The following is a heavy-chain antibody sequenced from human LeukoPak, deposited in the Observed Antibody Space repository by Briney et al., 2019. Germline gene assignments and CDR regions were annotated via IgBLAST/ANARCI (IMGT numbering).Heavy chain of an antibody. D-gene: IGHD4/OR15-4a*01. CDR1: GDSVSSSSAS. Sequence: SQTLSLTCAISGDSVSSSSASWKWIRQSPSRGLEWLGRTYYRSKWYNDYAVSVKSRITVNPDTSKNQFSLQLNSVTPDDTAVYYCTRGGSGMTVALFDNWGQGTLVTVSS. CDR3: TRGGSGMTVALFDN. J-gene: IGHJ4*02. V-gene: IGHV6-1*01. CDR2: TYYRSKWYN.